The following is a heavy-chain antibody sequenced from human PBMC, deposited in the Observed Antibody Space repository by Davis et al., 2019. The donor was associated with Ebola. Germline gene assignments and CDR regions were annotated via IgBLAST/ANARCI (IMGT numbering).Heavy chain of an antibody. V-gene: IGHV3-49*04. CDR1: GFTFSSYW. CDR2: IRSEAYGGTI. D-gene: IGHD1-26*01. J-gene: IGHJ6*04. CDR3: TRLLSGSDFGGPDYYHYGLDV. Sequence: GESLKISCAASGFTFSSYWMSWVRQAPGKGVEWVGFIRSEAYGGTIKYAAPVKGRFTISRDDSKSIAYLQMNSLKTEDTAVYYCTRLLSGSDFGGPDYYHYGLDVWGKGTTVTVSS.